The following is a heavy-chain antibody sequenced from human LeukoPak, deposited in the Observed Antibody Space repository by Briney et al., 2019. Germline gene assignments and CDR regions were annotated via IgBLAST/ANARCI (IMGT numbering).Heavy chain of an antibody. CDR1: ELNVSNNY. CDR2: IYSGGTT. CDR3: SREHYDYFWGTYRSYALDI. D-gene: IGHD3-16*02. Sequence: PGGSLRLSCAASELNVSNNYMNWVRQAPGKGLEWVSVIYSGGTTNYADSVQGRFTISRDSSKNTLYLQMNRLRADDTAVYYCSREHYDYFWGTYRSYALDIWGQGTMVTVSS. V-gene: IGHV3-53*01. J-gene: IGHJ3*02.